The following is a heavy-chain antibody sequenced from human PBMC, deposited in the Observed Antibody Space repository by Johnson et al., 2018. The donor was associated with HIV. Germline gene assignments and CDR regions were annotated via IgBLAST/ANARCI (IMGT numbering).Heavy chain of an antibody. D-gene: IGHD6-19*01. Sequence: VQLVESGGGLVQPGGSLRLSCAASGFTFSSYWMSWVHQAPGKGLEWVANIKQDGSEKYYVDSVKGRFTISRDNAKNSLYLQMNSLRAEETAVDYCAREGMAVAGAFDIWGQGTMVTVSS. CDR2: IKQDGSEK. CDR1: GFTFSSYW. J-gene: IGHJ3*02. V-gene: IGHV3-7*01. CDR3: AREGMAVAGAFDI.